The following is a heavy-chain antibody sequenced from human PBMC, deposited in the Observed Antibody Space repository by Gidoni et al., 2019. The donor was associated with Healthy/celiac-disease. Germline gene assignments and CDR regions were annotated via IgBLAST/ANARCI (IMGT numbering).Heavy chain of an antibody. CDR2: INHSGST. CDR1: GGSFSGYY. D-gene: IGHD4-17*01. Sequence: QVQLQQWGAGLLKPSETLSLTCAVYGGSFSGYYWSWIRQPPGKGLEWIGEINHSGSTNYNPALKSRVTISVDTSKNQFSLKLSSVTAADTSVYYCARFRTVDYWGQGTLVTVSS. V-gene: IGHV4-34*01. CDR3: ARFRTVDY. J-gene: IGHJ4*02.